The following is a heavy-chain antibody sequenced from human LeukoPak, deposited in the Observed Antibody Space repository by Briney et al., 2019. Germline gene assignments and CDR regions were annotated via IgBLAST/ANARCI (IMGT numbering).Heavy chain of an antibody. CDR3: AREQGAMVLFDY. CDR2: IYHSGST. CDR1: GGSISSGGYY. D-gene: IGHD5-18*01. V-gene: IGHV4-30-2*05. J-gene: IGHJ4*02. Sequence: SQTLSLTCTVSGGSISSGGYYWSWIRQPPGKGLEWIGYIYHSGSTYYNPSLKSRVTISVDTSKNQFSLKLSSVTAADTAVYYCAREQGAMVLFDYWGQGTLVTVSS.